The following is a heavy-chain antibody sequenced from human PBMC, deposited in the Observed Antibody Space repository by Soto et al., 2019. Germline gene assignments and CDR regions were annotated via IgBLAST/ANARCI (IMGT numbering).Heavy chain of an antibody. J-gene: IGHJ3*02. CDR1: GYTFTSYY. CDR2: INPSGGST. CDR3: ARDPIEYSSSSAVSCAFDI. D-gene: IGHD6-6*01. Sequence: ASVKVSCKASGYTFTSYYMHWVRQAPGQGLEWMGIINPSGGSTSYAQKFQGRVTMTRDTSTSTVYMELSSLRSEDTAVYYCARDPIEYSSSSAVSCAFDIWGQGTMVTVSS. V-gene: IGHV1-46*01.